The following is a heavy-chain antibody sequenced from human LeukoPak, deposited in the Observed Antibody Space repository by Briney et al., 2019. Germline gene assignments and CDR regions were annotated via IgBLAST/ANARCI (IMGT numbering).Heavy chain of an antibody. Sequence: PSETLSLTCTVSGGSISSYYWSWIRQPPGKGLEWIGYIYYSGSTNYNPSLKSRVTISVDTSKNQFSLKLSSVTAADTAVYYCARDRSSYAKGHYDYWGQGTLVTVSS. CDR3: ARDRSSYAKGHYDY. J-gene: IGHJ4*01. CDR2: IYYSGST. CDR1: GGSISSYY. V-gene: IGHV4-59*12. D-gene: IGHD6-6*01.